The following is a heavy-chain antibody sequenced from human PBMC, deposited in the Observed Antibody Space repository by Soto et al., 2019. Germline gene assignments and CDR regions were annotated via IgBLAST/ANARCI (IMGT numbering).Heavy chain of an antibody. CDR3: ARYSYGWRDYYYYGMDV. Sequence: SETLSLTCTVSGGSISSSSYYWCWIRQPPGKGLEWIGSIYYSGSTYYNPSLKSRVTISVDTSKNQFSLKLSSVTAADTAVYYCARYSYGWRDYYYYGMDVWGQGTTVTVSS. V-gene: IGHV4-39*01. CDR1: GGSISSSSYY. D-gene: IGHD5-18*01. J-gene: IGHJ6*02. CDR2: IYYSGST.